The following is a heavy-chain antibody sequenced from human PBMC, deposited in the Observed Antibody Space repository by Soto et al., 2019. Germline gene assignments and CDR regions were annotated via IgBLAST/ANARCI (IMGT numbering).Heavy chain of an antibody. V-gene: IGHV4-39*07. Sequence: PSETLSLTCTVSGGSITSTSYYWGWIRQPPGKGLEWVGSISYSGSTYYNPSLKSRVTISVDTSKNQFSLKLSSVTAADTAVYYCARSVFPWGQGTLVTVSS. CDR2: ISYSGST. CDR1: GGSITSTSYY. CDR3: ARSVFP. J-gene: IGHJ5*02.